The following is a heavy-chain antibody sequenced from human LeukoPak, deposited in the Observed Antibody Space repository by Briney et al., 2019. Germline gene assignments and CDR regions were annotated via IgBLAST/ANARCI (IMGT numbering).Heavy chain of an antibody. CDR1: GFTFSSYG. D-gene: IGHD6-13*01. Sequence: GGSLRLSCAASGFTFSSYGMHWVRQAPGKGLEWVAVIWYDGSNKYYADSVKGRFTISRDNSKNTLYLQMNSLRAEDTAVYYCARERAAAGTGDSMDVWGQGTTVTVSS. J-gene: IGHJ6*02. V-gene: IGHV3-33*01. CDR3: ARERAAAGTGDSMDV. CDR2: IWYDGSNK.